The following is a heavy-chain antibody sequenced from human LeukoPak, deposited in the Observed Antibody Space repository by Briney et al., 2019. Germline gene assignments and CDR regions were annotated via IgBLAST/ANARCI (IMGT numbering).Heavy chain of an antibody. J-gene: IGHJ4*02. Sequence: SETLSLTCTVSGGSISSSSYYWGWIRQPPGKGLEWIGSIYYSGSTYYNPSLKSRVTISVDTSKNQFSLKLSSVTAADTAVYYCASQYYYDSSGYYLPLDYWGQGTLVTVSS. D-gene: IGHD3-22*01. CDR2: IYYSGST. CDR3: ASQYYYDSSGYYLPLDY. CDR1: GGSISSSSYY. V-gene: IGHV4-39*07.